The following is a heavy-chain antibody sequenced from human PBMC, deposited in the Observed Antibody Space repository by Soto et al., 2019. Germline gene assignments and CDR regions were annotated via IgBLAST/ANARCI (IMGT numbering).Heavy chain of an antibody. V-gene: IGHV3-23*01. J-gene: IGHJ4*02. CDR2: ITGSGGNI. Sequence: HPGGSLRLSCAASGFTFSYYAMSWVRQAPGKGPEWVSGITGSGGNIYYADSVKGRFTISRDNSKNTLSLQMNSLRVEDTAVYYCASLEQWLPRDEWGQGTLVTVFS. CDR3: ASLEQWLPRDE. CDR1: GFTFSYYA. D-gene: IGHD6-19*01.